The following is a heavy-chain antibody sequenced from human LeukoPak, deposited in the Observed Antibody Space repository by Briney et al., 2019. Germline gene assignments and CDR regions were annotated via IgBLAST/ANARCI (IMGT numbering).Heavy chain of an antibody. V-gene: IGHV3-21*01. CDR2: ISSSSSYI. J-gene: IGHJ3*02. CDR1: GFTFSSYS. D-gene: IGHD6-19*01. CDR3: AKATVAGRGAFDI. Sequence: GGSLRLSCAASGFTFSSYSMNWVRQAPGKGLEWVSSISSSSSYIYYADSVKGRFTISRDNAKNSLYLQMNSLRAEDTAVYYCAKATVAGRGAFDIWGQGTMVTVSS.